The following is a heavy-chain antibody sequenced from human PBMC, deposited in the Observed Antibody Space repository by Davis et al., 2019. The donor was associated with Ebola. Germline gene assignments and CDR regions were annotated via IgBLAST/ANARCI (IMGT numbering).Heavy chain of an antibody. V-gene: IGHV4-59*01. J-gene: IGHJ5*02. CDR3: ARETYGDYVGFFRGGWFDP. D-gene: IGHD4-17*01. Sequence: MPSQTLSLTCTVSGGSTSSYYWSWIRQPPGKGLEWIGYIYYIGRTTYNPSLKSRVTISVDTSKNQFSLKLSSVTAADTAVYYCARETYGDYVGFFRGGWFDPWGQGTLVTVSS. CDR2: IYYIGRT. CDR1: GGSTSSYY.